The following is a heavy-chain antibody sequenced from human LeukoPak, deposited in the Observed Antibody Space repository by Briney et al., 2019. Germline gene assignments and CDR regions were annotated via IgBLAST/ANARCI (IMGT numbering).Heavy chain of an antibody. CDR2: ISAYTGKT. CDR1: GYTFTNYG. D-gene: IGHD3-9*01. Sequence: ASVKVSCKASGYTFTNYGITWVRQASGQGIEWMGWISAYTGKTNSAQKLQGRVTMTTDTSTSTGYMELRSLRSDDTAVYYCARQAYFDWLYQVFDYWGQGTLVTVSS. CDR3: ARQAYFDWLYQVFDY. V-gene: IGHV1-18*01. J-gene: IGHJ4*02.